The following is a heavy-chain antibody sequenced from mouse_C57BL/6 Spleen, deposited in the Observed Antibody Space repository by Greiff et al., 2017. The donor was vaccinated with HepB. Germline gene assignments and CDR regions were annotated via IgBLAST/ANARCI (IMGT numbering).Heavy chain of an antibody. CDR2: INYDGSST. Sequence: EVKLVESEGGLVQPGRSMKLSCTASGFTFSDYYMAWVRQVPEKGLEWVANINYDGSSTYYLDSLKSRFIISRDNAKNILYLQMSSLKSEDTATYYCARDNDGYYHAMDYWGQGTSVTVSS. V-gene: IGHV5-16*01. CDR3: ARDNDGYYHAMDY. CDR1: GFTFSDYY. D-gene: IGHD2-3*01. J-gene: IGHJ4*01.